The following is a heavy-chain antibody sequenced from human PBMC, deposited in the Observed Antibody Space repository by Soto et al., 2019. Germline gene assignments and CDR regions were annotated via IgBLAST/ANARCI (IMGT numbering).Heavy chain of an antibody. J-gene: IGHJ4*02. CDR1: GGSFDSTGYY. V-gene: IGHV4-39*01. Sequence: QRELQESGPGLVKPSETLSLTCTVSGGSFDSTGYYWAWVRQPPGKGLEWIAYIYYSGSTYYNPSLKSRPTISVDTASNEPSLILRSATAAATAVYHYATAPIVGTTPNYFDSWAEGRLSTVS. D-gene: IGHD1-1*01. CDR2: IYYSGST. CDR3: ATAPIVGTTPNYFDS.